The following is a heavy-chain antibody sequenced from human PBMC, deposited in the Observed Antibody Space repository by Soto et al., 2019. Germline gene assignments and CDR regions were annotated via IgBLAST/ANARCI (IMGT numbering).Heavy chain of an antibody. CDR2: ISAYNGNT. D-gene: IGHD3-3*01. CDR3: ARVGLHYDFWSGYGMDV. J-gene: IGHJ6*02. V-gene: IGHV1-18*01. CDR1: GYTFTSYG. Sequence: QVQLVQSGAEVKKPGASVKVSCKASGYTFTSYGISWVRQAPGQGLEWMGWISAYNGNTNYAQKLQGRVTMTTDTSTSTAYMELRSLRSDVTAVYYCARVGLHYDFWSGYGMDVWGQGTTVTVSS.